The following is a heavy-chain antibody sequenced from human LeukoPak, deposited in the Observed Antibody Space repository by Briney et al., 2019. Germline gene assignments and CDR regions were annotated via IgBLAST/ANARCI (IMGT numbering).Heavy chain of an antibody. Sequence: ASVKVSCKASGYTFTSYDINWVRQATGQGLEWMGWMNPNSGGTNYAQKFQGRVTMTRDTSISTAYMELSRLRSDDTAVYYCAREGGSYDFWSGYSRFMDYYYYMDVWGKGTTVTVSS. CDR1: GYTFTSYD. CDR2: MNPNSGGT. D-gene: IGHD3-3*01. J-gene: IGHJ6*03. V-gene: IGHV1-2*02. CDR3: AREGGSYDFWSGYSRFMDYYYYMDV.